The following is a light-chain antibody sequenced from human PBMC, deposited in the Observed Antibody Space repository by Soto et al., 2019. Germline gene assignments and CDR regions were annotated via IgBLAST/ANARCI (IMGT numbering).Light chain of an antibody. CDR3: TSSTSGSLYV. CDR1: SSDVGGYNY. Sequence: LTQAASVSGSPGQSITISCTGTSSDVGGYNYVSWYQQFPGKVPKLLIYNVSNRPSGVSNRFSGSKSGNTASLTISGLQAEDEADYFCTSSTSGSLYVFGTGTKVTV. CDR2: NVS. J-gene: IGLJ1*01. V-gene: IGLV2-14*01.